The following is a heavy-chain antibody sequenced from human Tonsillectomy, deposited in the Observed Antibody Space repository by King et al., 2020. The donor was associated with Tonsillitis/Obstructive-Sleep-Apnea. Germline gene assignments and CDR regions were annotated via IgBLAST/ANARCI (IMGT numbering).Heavy chain of an antibody. CDR2: ISYGGSNK. J-gene: IGHJ4*02. CDR3: AKEGRSSSWYEPDY. CDR1: GFTFSSYC. V-gene: IGHV3-30*18. Sequence: HVQLVESGGGVVQPGRSLRLSCAASGFTFSSYCMHGVRQAPGKGLEWGAGISYGGSNKYYADSVKGRLTISRDNSKNTLYFQMNSLRAEDTAVYYCAKEGRSSSWYEPDYWGQGTLVTVSS. D-gene: IGHD6-13*01.